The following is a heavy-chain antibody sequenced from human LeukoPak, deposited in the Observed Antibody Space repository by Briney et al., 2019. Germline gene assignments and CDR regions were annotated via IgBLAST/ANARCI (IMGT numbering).Heavy chain of an antibody. J-gene: IGHJ5*02. V-gene: IGHV4-61*02. Sequence: SQTLSLTCSVSGGSISSGSYYWSWIRQPAGMGLEWIGRIYTSGSTTYNPSLKSRVTISVDMSKNQFSLKLSSVTAADTAVYYCARGRSMVANLDPRGQGTLVTVSS. CDR1: GGSISSGSYY. D-gene: IGHD4/OR15-4a*01. CDR3: ARGRSMVANLDP. CDR2: IYTSGST.